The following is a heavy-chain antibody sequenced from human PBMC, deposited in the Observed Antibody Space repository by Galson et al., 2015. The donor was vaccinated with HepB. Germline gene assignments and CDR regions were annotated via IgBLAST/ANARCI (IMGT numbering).Heavy chain of an antibody. V-gene: IGHV3-7*01. Sequence: SLRLSCAASGFTFSSYWMTWVRQAPGKGLEWVANIKQDGSEQFYVDSLKGRFIISRDNAKNSLYLQMNSLRAEDTAVYYCARDLTSGGYDFDYWGQGALVTVSS. CDR2: IKQDGSEQ. CDR3: ARDLTSGGYDFDY. J-gene: IGHJ4*02. D-gene: IGHD5-12*01. CDR1: GFTFSSYW.